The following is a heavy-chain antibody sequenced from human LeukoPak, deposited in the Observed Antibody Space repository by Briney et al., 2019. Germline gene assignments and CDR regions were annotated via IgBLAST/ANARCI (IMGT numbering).Heavy chain of an antibody. CDR1: GYTFTGYF. CDR2: INPNSGGT. J-gene: IGHJ5*02. V-gene: IGHV1-2*02. Sequence: GASVKVSCKASGYTFTGYFIHWVRQAPGQGLEWMGWINPNSGGTNYAQKFQGRVTMTRDTSISTAYMELSRLRSDDTAVYYCARVPNVLLWFGELSPWFDPWGQGTLVTVSS. D-gene: IGHD3-10*01. CDR3: ARVPNVLLWFGELSPWFDP.